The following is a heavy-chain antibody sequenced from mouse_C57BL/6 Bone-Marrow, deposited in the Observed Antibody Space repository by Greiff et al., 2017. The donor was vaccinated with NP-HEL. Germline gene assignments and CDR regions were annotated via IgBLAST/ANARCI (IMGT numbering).Heavy chain of an antibody. D-gene: IGHD1-1*01. CDR1: GFTFSSYA. V-gene: IGHV5-4*01. J-gene: IGHJ2*01. Sequence: EVKLVESGGGLVKPGGSLKLSCAASGFTFSSYAMSWVRQTPEKRLEWVATISDGGSYTYYPDNLKGRFTISRDNAKNNLYLQMSHLKSEDTAMYYCARENYGSILDYWGQGTTLTVSS. CDR3: ARENYGSILDY. CDR2: ISDGGSYT.